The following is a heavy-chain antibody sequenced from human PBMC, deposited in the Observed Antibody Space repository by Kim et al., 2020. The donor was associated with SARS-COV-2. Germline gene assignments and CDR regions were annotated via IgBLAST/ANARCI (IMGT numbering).Heavy chain of an antibody. CDR2: INAGNGNT. CDR1: GYTFTSYA. CDR3: ARDTLALDLWVTDSYGGVYYYYGMDV. V-gene: IGHV1-3*01. D-gene: IGHD5-18*01. J-gene: IGHJ6*02. Sequence: ASVKVSCKASGYTFTSYAMHWVRQAPGQRLEWMGWINAGNGNTKYSQKFQGRVTITRDTSASTAYMELSSLRSEDTAVYYCARDTLALDLWVTDSYGGVYYYYGMDVWGQGTTVTVSS.